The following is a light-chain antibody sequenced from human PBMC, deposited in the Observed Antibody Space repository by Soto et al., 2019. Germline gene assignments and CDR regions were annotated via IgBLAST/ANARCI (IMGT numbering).Light chain of an antibody. V-gene: IGKV1D-13*01. CDR2: SAS. J-gene: IGKJ4*01. Sequence: AIQLTQSPSSLSASIGDRVTISCRASQGISTLFAWYQQKPGKAPKLLIYSASTLENGVPSRFSGSGSGADFTLTISSLQPEDFATYYCQHFYDYPLTFGGGTKVEIK. CDR1: QGISTL. CDR3: QHFYDYPLT.